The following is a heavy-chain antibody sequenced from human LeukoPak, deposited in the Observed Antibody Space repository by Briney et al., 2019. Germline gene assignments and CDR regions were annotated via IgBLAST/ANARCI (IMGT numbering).Heavy chain of an antibody. CDR3: AGRNYYDSSGSDAFDI. D-gene: IGHD3-22*01. J-gene: IGHJ3*02. CDR1: GFTFSSYG. V-gene: IGHV3-30*03. CDR2: ISYDGSNK. Sequence: PGGSLRLSCAASGFTFSSYGMHWVRQAPGKGLEWVAVISYDGSNKYYADSVKGRFTISRDNSKNTLYLQMNSLRAEDTAVYYCAGRNYYDSSGSDAFDIWGQGTMVTVSS.